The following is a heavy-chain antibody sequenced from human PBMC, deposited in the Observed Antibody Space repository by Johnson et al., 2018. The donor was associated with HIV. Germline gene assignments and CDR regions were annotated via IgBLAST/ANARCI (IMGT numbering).Heavy chain of an antibody. D-gene: IGHD6-19*01. CDR2: IQHGGNVT. Sequence: VQLVESGGGLVQPGGSVRLSCAASGFTLSSYWMTWVRQAPGKGLEWVANIQHGGNVTYYVDSVKGRFTISRDNSMHTMYLQMNSLRAEDTAVYYCAGQVRAFDIWGQGTMVTVSS. J-gene: IGHJ3*02. CDR1: GFTLSSYW. CDR3: AGQVRAFDI. V-gene: IGHV3-7*01.